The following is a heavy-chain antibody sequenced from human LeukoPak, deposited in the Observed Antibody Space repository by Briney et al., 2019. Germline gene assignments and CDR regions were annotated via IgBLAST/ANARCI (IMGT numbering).Heavy chain of an antibody. Sequence: WVRQPPGKGLEWIGSIYYSGSTYYNPSLKSRVTMSVDTSKNQFSLKLSSVTAADTAVYYCARRSSGATRYYFDYWGQGTLVTVSS. CDR2: IYYSGST. J-gene: IGHJ4*02. V-gene: IGHV4-39*01. CDR3: ARRSSGATRYYFDY. D-gene: IGHD1-26*01.